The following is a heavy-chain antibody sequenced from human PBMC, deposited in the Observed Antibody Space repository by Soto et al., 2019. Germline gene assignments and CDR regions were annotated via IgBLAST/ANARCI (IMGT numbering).Heavy chain of an antibody. D-gene: IGHD3-22*01. CDR2: IYYGGSA. V-gene: IGHV4-31*02. CDR1: GASISSGGYY. CDR3: AVARDISGYNWFDP. Sequence: SETLSLTCTVSGASISSGGYYWTWIRQHPGEGLEWIGHIYYGGSAYYNPSLTSRLTISVDTSNNQFSLKLSSVTAADTATYYCAVARDISGYNWFDPWGLGTLVTVSS. J-gene: IGHJ5*02.